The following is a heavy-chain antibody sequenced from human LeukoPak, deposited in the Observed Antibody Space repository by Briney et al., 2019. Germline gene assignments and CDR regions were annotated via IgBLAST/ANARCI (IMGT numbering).Heavy chain of an antibody. CDR3: ARGGVAAVGTGGDDVFEI. D-gene: IGHD6-13*01. J-gene: IGHJ3*02. V-gene: IGHV4-30-2*01. Sequence: SQTLSLTCAVSGGSISSGGYSWSWIRQPPGKGLEWIGYIYHSGSTYYNPSLKSRVTISVDRSKNQFSLKLSSVTAADTAVYYCARGGVAAVGTGGDDVFEIGGQGTRVTFFS. CDR1: GGSISSGGYS. CDR2: IYHSGST.